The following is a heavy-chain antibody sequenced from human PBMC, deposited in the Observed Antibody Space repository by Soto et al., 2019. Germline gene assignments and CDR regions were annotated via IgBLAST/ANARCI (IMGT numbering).Heavy chain of an antibody. CDR3: AKVRVGIDVDFDY. Sequence: HPGGSLRLSCAASGFTFSNSAMTWVRQAPAKGLEWVSTIRDSDSGGSTFYADSAKGRFTISRDDSKNTLYLQMSSLRAEDTAMYYCAKVRVGIDVDFDYWGQGALVTVSS. J-gene: IGHJ4*02. CDR2: IRDSDSGGST. V-gene: IGHV3-23*01. D-gene: IGHD2-21*01. CDR1: GFTFSNSA.